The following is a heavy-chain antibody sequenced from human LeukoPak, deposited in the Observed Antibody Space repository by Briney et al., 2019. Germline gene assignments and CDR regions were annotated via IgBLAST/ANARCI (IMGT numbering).Heavy chain of an antibody. V-gene: IGHV3-23*01. CDR1: GFSFSSYS. Sequence: PRGSLRLSCAASGFSFSSYSMSWVRQAPGKGPEWVSSIGGSGGGTDYADSVKGRFNISRDNSKKMLYLQMNSLRVEDTAVYYCAKDIRVHYFDPRGYLFDPWGQGTLVTVSS. CDR3: AKDIRVHYFDPRGYLFDP. J-gene: IGHJ5*02. D-gene: IGHD3-22*01. CDR2: IGGSGGGT.